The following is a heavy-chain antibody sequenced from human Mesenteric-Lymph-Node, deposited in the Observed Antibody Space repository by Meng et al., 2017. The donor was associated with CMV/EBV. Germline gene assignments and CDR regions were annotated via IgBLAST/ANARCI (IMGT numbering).Heavy chain of an antibody. CDR3: ARVGYSNYDAIDY. V-gene: IGHV1-2*02. J-gene: IGHJ4*02. CDR2: INLNSGGT. Sequence: ASVKVSCKASGYTFTSYSMHWVRQAPGQGLEWMGWINLNSGGTNYAQKFQGRVTMTRDTSISTAYMELSRLRSEDTAVYYCARVGYSNYDAIDYWGQGTLVTVSS. CDR1: GYTFTSYS. D-gene: IGHD4-11*01.